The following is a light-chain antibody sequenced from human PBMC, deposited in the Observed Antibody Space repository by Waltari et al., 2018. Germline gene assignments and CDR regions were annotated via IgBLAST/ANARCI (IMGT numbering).Light chain of an antibody. V-gene: IGLV2-11*01. CDR1: SSALGYYNA. CDR2: EVS. Sequence: QAAPTQPPSVSGSPGQSVTISCTGTSSALGYYNAVSWYQQHPGKAPKLMCYEVSKRPSGVSDRFSGSKSGNTASLTISGLQAEDEADYYCSSYAGSNTYIFGAGTRLTVL. J-gene: IGLJ1*01. CDR3: SSYAGSNTYI.